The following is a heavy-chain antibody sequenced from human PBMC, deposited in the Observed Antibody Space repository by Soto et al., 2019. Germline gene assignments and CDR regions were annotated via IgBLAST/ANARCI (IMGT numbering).Heavy chain of an antibody. J-gene: IGHJ4*02. CDR2: IYHSGST. CDR3: ARRYNWNPCVDY. CDR1: GGSISSSNW. V-gene: IGHV4-4*02. Sequence: SETLSLTCAVSGGSISSSNWWCRVRHSPGKGLEWIGGIYHSGSTTYYPSLKIRVTISVAKSKNQFSFKQNYVTAAEPTAAHCARRYNWNPCVDYWGQGTLVT. D-gene: IGHD1-20*01.